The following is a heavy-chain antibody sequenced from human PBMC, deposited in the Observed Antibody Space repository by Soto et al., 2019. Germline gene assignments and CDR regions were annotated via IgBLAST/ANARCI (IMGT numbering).Heavy chain of an antibody. V-gene: IGHV1-18*01. CDR2: ISAYNGNT. CDR1: GYTFTSYG. J-gene: IGHJ3*02. D-gene: IGHD3-16*01. CDR3: ARDYSYDYIWGSRYAVDI. Sequence: GASVKVSCKASGYTFTSYGISWVRQAPGQGLEWMGWISAYNGNTNYAQKLQGRVTMTTDTSTSTAYMELRSLRSDDTAVYYCARDYSYDYIWGSRYAVDIWGQGTMVTISS.